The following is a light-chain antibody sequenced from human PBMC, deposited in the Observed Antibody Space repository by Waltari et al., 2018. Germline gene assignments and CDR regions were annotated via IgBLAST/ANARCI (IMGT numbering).Light chain of an antibody. CDR2: GAS. CDR3: QQYNNWPLT. V-gene: IGKV3-15*01. CDR1: QSVSSN. Sequence: EIVMTQSPATLSVSPGERATLSRRASQSVSSNLAWYQQKRGQAPRLLIYGASTRATGIPARFSGSGSGTEFTLTISSTQSEDFAVYYCQQYNNWPLTVGGGTKVEIK. J-gene: IGKJ4*01.